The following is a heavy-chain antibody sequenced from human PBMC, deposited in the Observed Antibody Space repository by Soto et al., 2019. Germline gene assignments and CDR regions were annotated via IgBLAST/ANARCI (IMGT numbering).Heavy chain of an antibody. Sequence: PGGSLRLSCAASGFTFSSYSMNWVRQAPGKGLEWVSSISSSSSYIYYADSVKGRFTISRDNAKNSLYLQMNSLRAEDTAVYYCARHRSGGSCFDYWGQGTRVTVSS. D-gene: IGHD2-15*01. CDR3: ARHRSGGSCFDY. CDR2: ISSSSSYI. CDR1: GFTFSSYS. J-gene: IGHJ4*02. V-gene: IGHV3-21*01.